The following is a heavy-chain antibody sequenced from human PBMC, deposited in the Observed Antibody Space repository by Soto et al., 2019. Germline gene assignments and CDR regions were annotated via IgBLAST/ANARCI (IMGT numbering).Heavy chain of an antibody. CDR3: ARAYYMARFDA. CDR2: IYYSGST. J-gene: IGHJ5*02. V-gene: IGHV4-61*01. D-gene: IGHD3-10*01. CDR1: GGSVSSGSYY. Sequence: QVQLHESGPGLVKPSVTLSLTCTVSGGSVSSGSYYWSWIRQHPGKGLEWIGYIYYSGSTNYHPTVRRRFTLSVDTSKNRFSLKLRSVTAADTAEYCCARAYYMARFDAWGQGTLVTVSS.